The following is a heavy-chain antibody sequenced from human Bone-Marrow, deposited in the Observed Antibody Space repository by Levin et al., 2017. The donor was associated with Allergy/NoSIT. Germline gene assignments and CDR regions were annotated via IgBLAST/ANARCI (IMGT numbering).Heavy chain of an antibody. CDR3: ARRYMVRGAWYLGYFDY. D-gene: IGHD3-10*01. Sequence: GGSLRLSCKASGYTFTGYYMHWVRQAPGQGLEWMGWINPNSGGTNYAQKFQGRVTMTRDTSISTAYMELSRLRSDDTAVYYCARRYMVRGAWYLGYFDYWGQGTLVTVSS. J-gene: IGHJ4*02. CDR2: INPNSGGT. CDR1: GYTFTGYY. V-gene: IGHV1-2*02.